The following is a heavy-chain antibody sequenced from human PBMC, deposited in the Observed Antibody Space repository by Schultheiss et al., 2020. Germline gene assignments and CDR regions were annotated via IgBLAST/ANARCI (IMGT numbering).Heavy chain of an antibody. D-gene: IGHD2-15*01. CDR3: ARRGRYCSGGSCYSGGRWWFDP. J-gene: IGHJ5*02. CDR2: INHSGST. Sequence: SETLSLTCAVYGGSFSGYYWSWIRQPPGKGLEWIGEINHSGSTNYNPSLKSRVTISVDTSKNQFSLNLSSVTAADTAVYYCARRGRYCSGGSCYSGGRWWFDPWGQGTLVTVSS. CDR1: GGSFSGYY. V-gene: IGHV4-34*01.